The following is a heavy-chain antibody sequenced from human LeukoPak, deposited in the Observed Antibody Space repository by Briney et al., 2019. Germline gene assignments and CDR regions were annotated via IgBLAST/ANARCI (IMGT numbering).Heavy chain of an antibody. V-gene: IGHV1-8*03. Sequence: RASVKVSCKASGYTFTSYDINWVRQATGQGLEWMGWMNPNSGNTGYAQKFQGRVTITRNTSISTAYMELSSLRSEDTAVYYCARRITMVRGVISDYWGQGTLVTVSS. D-gene: IGHD3-10*01. CDR1: GYTFTSYD. CDR3: ARRITMVRGVISDY. CDR2: MNPNSGNT. J-gene: IGHJ4*02.